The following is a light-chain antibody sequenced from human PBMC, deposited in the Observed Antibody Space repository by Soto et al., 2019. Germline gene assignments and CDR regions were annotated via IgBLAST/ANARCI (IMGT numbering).Light chain of an antibody. CDR1: QTISSW. Sequence: DIQMTQAPSTLSGSVADRVTITCRASQTISSWLAWYQQKPWKAPKLLIYKASTLKSGVPSRFSGSGSGTKFTLTISSLQPDDFATYYCQHYNSYSEAFGKGTKVDIK. CDR3: QHYNSYSEA. V-gene: IGKV1-5*03. CDR2: KAS. J-gene: IGKJ1*01.